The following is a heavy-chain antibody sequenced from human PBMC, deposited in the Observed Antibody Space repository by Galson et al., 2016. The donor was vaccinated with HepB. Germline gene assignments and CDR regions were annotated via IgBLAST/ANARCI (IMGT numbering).Heavy chain of an antibody. CDR2: LYTGGRT. J-gene: IGHJ6*02. Sequence: SLRLSCAASGLTVTSNSMHWVRQAPGKGLEWVSVLYTGGRTEYADPVTGRMIISRDDSTNTLYLQMNSLRAEDTAVYYCAREGCSAGTCSPGEAFDVWGQGTTVTVSS. V-gene: IGHV3-53*01. CDR3: AREGCSAGTCSPGEAFDV. D-gene: IGHD3-16*01. CDR1: GLTVTSNS.